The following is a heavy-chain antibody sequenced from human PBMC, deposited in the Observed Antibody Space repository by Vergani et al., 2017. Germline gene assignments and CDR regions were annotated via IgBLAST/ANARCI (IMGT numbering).Heavy chain of an antibody. V-gene: IGHV1-69*13. J-gene: IGHJ5*02. CDR3: AGDRGYSSSWYGWFDP. Sequence: QVQLVQSGAEVKKPGSSVKVSCKASGGTFSSYAISWVRQAPGQGLEWMGRIIPIFGTANYAQKFQGRVTITADESTSTAYMEMRSLRSEDTAVYYCAGDRGYSSSWYGWFDPWGQGTLVTVSS. CDR2: IIPIFGTA. CDR1: GGTFSSYA. D-gene: IGHD6-13*01.